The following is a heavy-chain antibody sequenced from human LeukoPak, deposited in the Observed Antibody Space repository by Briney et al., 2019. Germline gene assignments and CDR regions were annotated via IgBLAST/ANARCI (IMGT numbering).Heavy chain of an antibody. V-gene: IGHV4-59*12. D-gene: IGHD5-18*01. CDR2: ICDNGNT. CDR3: ARVAHSYGYGDFDY. CDR1: GGSFSPAH. J-gene: IGHJ4*02. Sequence: SETLSLTCTFSGGSFSPAHWSWIRQPPGKGLEWIGVICDNGNTDYNPSLKSRVTISVDTSKNQFSLKLSSVTAADTAVYYCARVAHSYGYGDFDYWGQGTLVTVSS.